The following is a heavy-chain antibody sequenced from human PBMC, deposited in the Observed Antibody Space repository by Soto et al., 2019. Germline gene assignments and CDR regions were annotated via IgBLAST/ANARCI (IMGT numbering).Heavy chain of an antibody. CDR1: GYTFTSYD. J-gene: IGHJ5*02. Sequence: QVQLVQSGAEVTKPGASVKVSCKASGYTFTSYDINWVRQATGQGFEYLGWMNPNSGNTGYVKKFQGRVTITRDTPMGTAYVELSSLLSEDTAVYYCACGIKYGDCTRGCALWGPGVLVSFSS. CDR2: MNPNSGNT. D-gene: IGHD4-17*01. V-gene: IGHV1-8*01. CDR3: ACGIKYGDCTRGCAL.